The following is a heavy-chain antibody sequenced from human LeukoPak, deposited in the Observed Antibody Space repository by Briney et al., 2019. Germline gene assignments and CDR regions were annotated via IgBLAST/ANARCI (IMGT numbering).Heavy chain of an antibody. D-gene: IGHD1-14*01. Sequence: SETLSLTCAVYGGSFSGYYWSWIRQPPGKGLEWIGEINHSGSTNYNPSLKSRVTISVDTSKNQFSLKLSSVTAADTAVYYCARESRYGPAGFDPWGQGTLVTVSS. CDR3: ARESRYGPAGFDP. J-gene: IGHJ5*02. V-gene: IGHV4-34*01. CDR2: INHSGST. CDR1: GGSFSGYY.